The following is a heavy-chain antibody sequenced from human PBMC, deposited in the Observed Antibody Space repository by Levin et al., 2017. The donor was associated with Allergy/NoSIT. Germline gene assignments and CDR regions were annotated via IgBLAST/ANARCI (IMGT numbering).Heavy chain of an antibody. CDR3: ARGEYCSSTSGLDAFDI. CDR2: INHSGST. Sequence: SETLSLTCAVYGGSFSGYYWSWIRQPPGKGLEWIGEINHSGSTNYNPSLKSRVTISVDTSKNQFSLKLSSVTAADTAVYYCARGEYCSSTSGLDAFDIWGQGTMVTVSS. V-gene: IGHV4-34*01. D-gene: IGHD2-2*01. J-gene: IGHJ3*02. CDR1: GGSFSGYY.